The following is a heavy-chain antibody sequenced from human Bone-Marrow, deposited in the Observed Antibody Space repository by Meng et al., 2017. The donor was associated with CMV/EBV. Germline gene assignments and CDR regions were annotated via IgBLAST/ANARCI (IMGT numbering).Heavy chain of an antibody. CDR1: GFTFSSYG. Sequence: GGSLRLSCAASGFTFSSYGMHWVRQAPGKGLEWVAFIRYDGSNKYYADSVKGRFTISRDNSKNTLYLQMNSLRAEDTAVYYCAKDRYRANYFDYWGQGTLVTVSS. CDR2: IRYDGSNK. J-gene: IGHJ4*02. CDR3: AKDRYRANYFDY. V-gene: IGHV3-30*02. D-gene: IGHD3-9*01.